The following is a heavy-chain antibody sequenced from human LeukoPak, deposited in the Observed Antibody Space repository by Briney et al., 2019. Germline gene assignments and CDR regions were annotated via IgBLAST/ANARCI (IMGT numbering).Heavy chain of an antibody. Sequence: SQTLSLTCTVSGGSISSYYWSWIRQPPGKGLEWIGYIYYSGSTNYNPSLKSRVTISVDTSKNQFSLKLSSVTAADTAVYYCARAYYYDSSGYYLDAFDIWGQGTMVTVSS. V-gene: IGHV4-59*01. D-gene: IGHD3-22*01. CDR3: ARAYYYDSSGYYLDAFDI. CDR2: IYYSGST. CDR1: GGSISSYY. J-gene: IGHJ3*02.